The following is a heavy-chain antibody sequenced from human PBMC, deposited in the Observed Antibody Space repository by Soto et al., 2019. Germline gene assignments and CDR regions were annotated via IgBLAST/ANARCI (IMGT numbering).Heavy chain of an antibody. CDR2: ISYDGSNK. J-gene: IGHJ3*02. D-gene: IGHD5-12*01. V-gene: IGHV3-30-3*01. Sequence: PGGSLRLSCAASGFTFSSYAMHWVRQAPGKGLEWVAVISYDGSNKYYADSVKGRFTISRDNSKNTLYLQMNSLRAEDTAVYYCAREGDSGYDLRDAFDIWGQGTMVTVSS. CDR1: GFTFSSYA. CDR3: AREGDSGYDLRDAFDI.